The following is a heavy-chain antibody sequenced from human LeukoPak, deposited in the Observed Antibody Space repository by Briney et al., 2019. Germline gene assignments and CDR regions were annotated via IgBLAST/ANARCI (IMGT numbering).Heavy chain of an antibody. V-gene: IGHV3-23*01. CDR1: GFTFSSYA. Sequence: PGGSLRLSCAASGFTFSSYAMSWVRQAPGKGLEWVSAISGSGGSTYYADSVKGRFTISRDNAKNSLYLQMNSLRAEDTAVYYCARSYDSSGYYFDYWGQGTLVTVSS. D-gene: IGHD3-22*01. J-gene: IGHJ4*02. CDR3: ARSYDSSGYYFDY. CDR2: ISGSGGST.